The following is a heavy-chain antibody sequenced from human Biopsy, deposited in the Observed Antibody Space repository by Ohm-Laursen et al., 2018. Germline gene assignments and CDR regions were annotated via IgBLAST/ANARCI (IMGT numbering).Heavy chain of an antibody. D-gene: IGHD1-26*01. J-gene: IGHJ5*02. V-gene: IGHV1-69*10. CDR2: IIPIPNVA. CDR3: ARGEGSSWFDP. Sequence: SVKVSCKASGDSFTSYAIGWVRQAPGQGLEWMGGIIPIPNVATYAQRFQGRITITADESTSTAYMELSSLTSDGTAVYFCARGEGSSWFDPWGHGTLVTVSS. CDR1: GDSFTSYA.